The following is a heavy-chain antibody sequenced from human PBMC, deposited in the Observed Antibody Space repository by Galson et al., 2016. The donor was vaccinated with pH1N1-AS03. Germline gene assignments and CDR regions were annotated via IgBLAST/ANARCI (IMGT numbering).Heavy chain of an antibody. CDR1: GYSFTNHW. D-gene: IGHD2-15*01. Sequence: QSGAEVKIPGESLKISCKASGYSFTNHWIAWVRQMPGKGLEWMGIIYPADSETKYSPSFQGQVTISVDKSITTAYLQWNRLKASDTAMYYCAKSYCSGGSCYRKNAFDIWGQGTMVAVSS. J-gene: IGHJ3*02. V-gene: IGHV5-51*01. CDR2: IYPADSET. CDR3: AKSYCSGGSCYRKNAFDI.